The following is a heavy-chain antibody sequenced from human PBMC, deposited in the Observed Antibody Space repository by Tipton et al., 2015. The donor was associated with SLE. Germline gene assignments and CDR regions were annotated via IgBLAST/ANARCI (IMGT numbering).Heavy chain of an antibody. D-gene: IGHD1-1*01. Sequence: TLSLTCAVYGGSFNDYYWSWIRQPPGKGLEWIGEVTQSGATKYNPSHMSRAAISVDTSKDQFYLNLTSVTAADTAVYYCARSTTLQGRMAVWGQGTTVTVSS. CDR3: ARSTTLQGRMAV. CDR2: VTQSGAT. CDR1: GGSFNDYY. J-gene: IGHJ6*02. V-gene: IGHV4-34*10.